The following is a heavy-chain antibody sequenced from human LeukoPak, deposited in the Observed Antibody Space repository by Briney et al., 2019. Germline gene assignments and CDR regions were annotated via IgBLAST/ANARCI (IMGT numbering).Heavy chain of an antibody. CDR1: GFTFSSYA. CDR2: ISYDGSNK. CDR3: ARDKSELFDY. V-gene: IGHV3-30-3*01. Sequence: GRSLRLPCAASGFTFSSYAMHWVRQAPGKGLEWVAVISYDGSNKYYADSVKGRFTISRDNSKNTLYLQMNSLRAEDTAVYYCARDKSELFDYWGQGTLVTVSS. J-gene: IGHJ4*02. D-gene: IGHD1-26*01.